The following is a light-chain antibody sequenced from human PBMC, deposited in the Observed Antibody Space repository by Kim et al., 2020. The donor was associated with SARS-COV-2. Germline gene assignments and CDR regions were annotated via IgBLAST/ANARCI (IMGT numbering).Light chain of an antibody. Sequence: ATINRKSSQSVLYNSYNKNYLAWYQQKPGQPPDLLIYWESTRESGVPDRFSGSGSGTDFTLTISSLQAEDVAVYYCQQYYTTPRTFGQGTKVDIK. V-gene: IGKV4-1*01. CDR1: QSVLYNSYNKNY. J-gene: IGKJ1*01. CDR2: WES. CDR3: QQYYTTPRT.